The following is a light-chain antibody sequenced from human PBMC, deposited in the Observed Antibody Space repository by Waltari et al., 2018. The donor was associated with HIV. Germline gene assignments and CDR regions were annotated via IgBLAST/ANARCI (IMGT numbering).Light chain of an antibody. J-gene: IGLJ1*01. CDR1: NDDIGGHDY. V-gene: IGLV2-23*02. CDR3: SSYVKGGLYV. CDR2: DVN. Sequence: QSALAQPASVSGSPGQSITIFCTGTNDDIGGHDYVSWYQVIPDQAPRLIIFDVNRRPSVISHRFSGSKSGYTASLIIFGLQPEDEAYYFCSSYVKGGLYVFGSGTKV.